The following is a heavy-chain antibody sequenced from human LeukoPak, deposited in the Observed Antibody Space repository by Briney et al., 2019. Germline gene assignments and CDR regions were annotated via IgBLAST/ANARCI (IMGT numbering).Heavy chain of an antibody. V-gene: IGHV4-34*01. CDR2: INHSGST. Sequence: SETLSLTCAVYGGSFSGYYWSWIRQPPGKGLEWIGEINHSGSTNYNPSLKSRVTISVDTSKNQFSLKLSSVTSADTAVYSCASQFWSGFYWGQGTLVTVSS. J-gene: IGHJ4*02. D-gene: IGHD3-3*01. CDR1: GGSFSGYY. CDR3: ASQFWSGFY.